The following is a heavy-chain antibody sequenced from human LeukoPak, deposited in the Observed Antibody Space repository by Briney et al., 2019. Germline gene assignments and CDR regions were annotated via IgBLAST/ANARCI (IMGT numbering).Heavy chain of an antibody. D-gene: IGHD6-13*01. CDR2: ISGSGGST. Sequence: PGGSLRLSCAASGFTFSSYAMSWVRQAPGKGLEWVSAISGSGGSTYYADSVKGRFTISRDNFKNTLYLQMNSLRAEDTAVYYCAKELGAAGTLDYFDYWGQGTLVTVSS. V-gene: IGHV3-23*01. CDR1: GFTFSSYA. J-gene: IGHJ4*02. CDR3: AKELGAAGTLDYFDY.